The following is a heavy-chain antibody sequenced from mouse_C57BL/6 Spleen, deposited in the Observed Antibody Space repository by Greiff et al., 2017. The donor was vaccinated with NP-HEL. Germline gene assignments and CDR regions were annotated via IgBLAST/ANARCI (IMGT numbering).Heavy chain of an antibody. Sequence: VQRVESGPGLVAPSQSLSITCTVSGFSLTSYAISWVRQPPGKGLEWLGVIWNGGGTNYNSALKSRLSSSKDNSKSHVFLKMNSLQTDDTARYYCARIYYGNYCYAMDYWGQGTSVTVSS. J-gene: IGHJ4*01. CDR1: GFSLTSYA. V-gene: IGHV2-9-1*01. CDR3: ARIYYGNYCYAMDY. D-gene: IGHD2-1*01. CDR2: IWNGGGT.